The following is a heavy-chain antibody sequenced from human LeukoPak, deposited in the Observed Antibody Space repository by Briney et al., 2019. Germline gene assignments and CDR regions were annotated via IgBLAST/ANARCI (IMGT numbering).Heavy chain of an antibody. V-gene: IGHV4-59*08. CDR3: ARLEGGWHDNGMDV. CDR1: GGSISSYY. CDR2: IYYSGST. J-gene: IGHJ6*02. D-gene: IGHD6-19*01. Sequence: SETLSLTRTVSGGSISSYYWSWIRQPPGKGLEWIGYIYYSGSTNYNPSLKSRVTISVDTSKNQFSLKLSSVTAADTAVYYCARLEGGWHDNGMDVWGQGTTVTVSS.